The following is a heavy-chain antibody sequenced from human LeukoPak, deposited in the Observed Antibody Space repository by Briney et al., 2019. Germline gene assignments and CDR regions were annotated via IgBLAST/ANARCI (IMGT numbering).Heavy chain of an antibody. CDR1: GYSFTSYW. CDR3: ARSITMVRGVPYNWFDP. Sequence: GDSLKISGMGSGYSFTSYWLGWARQMPGKGVDWMGIIYPGDSDTSDSPSCQGQVTSAAVQSISTDYLQWSSLKASDTAMYYCARSITMVRGVPYNWFDPWGQGTLVTVSS. CDR2: IYPGDSDT. J-gene: IGHJ5*02. V-gene: IGHV5-51*01. D-gene: IGHD3-10*01.